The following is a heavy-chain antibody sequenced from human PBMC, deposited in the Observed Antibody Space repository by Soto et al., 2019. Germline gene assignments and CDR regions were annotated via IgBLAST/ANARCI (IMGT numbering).Heavy chain of an antibody. D-gene: IGHD2-15*01. Sequence: EVQLLESGGGLVQPGGSLRLSCAASGFTFSSYAMSWVRQAPGKGLEWDSAIRGSGGSTYYADTVKGRLTISRDNCKNTLYLQMKSLRAEDTDVYYCAKGIVVVVAATLSAWGQGTRVTVSS. V-gene: IGHV3-23*01. CDR3: AKGIVVVVAATLSA. CDR1: GFTFSSYA. CDR2: IRGSGGST. J-gene: IGHJ5*02.